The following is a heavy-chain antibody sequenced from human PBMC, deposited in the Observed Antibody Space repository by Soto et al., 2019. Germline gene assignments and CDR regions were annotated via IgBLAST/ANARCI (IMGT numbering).Heavy chain of an antibody. D-gene: IGHD6-13*01. CDR2: IYYSGST. CDR1: GGSISSSSYY. CDR3: ASIVGYSNSKYEKTNWFDH. Sequence: LSLTCTVSGGSISSSSYYWGWIRQPPGKGLEWIGSIYYSGSTYYNPSLKSLVTISVDTSKNQSSLKLSSVTAADTAVYYCASIVGYSNSKYEKTNWFDHWGQGTLVTVTS. V-gene: IGHV4-39*01. J-gene: IGHJ5*02.